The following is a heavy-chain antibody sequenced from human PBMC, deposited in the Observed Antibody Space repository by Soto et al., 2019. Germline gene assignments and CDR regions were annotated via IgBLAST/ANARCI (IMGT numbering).Heavy chain of an antibody. J-gene: IGHJ4*02. V-gene: IGHV4-4*02. CDR3: ARVFSSGSGWMYYFDF. D-gene: IGHD6-19*01. CDR1: SDSIAGENW. Sequence: QVQLQESGPGLVKPSETLSLTCTVSSDSIAGENWWSWVRQPPGLGLEWIGEVFHTGGTNYNPSLKSRVTMEVDKSKNQFSLTLISATAADTAVYYCARVFSSGSGWMYYFDFWGQGTLGSVSS. CDR2: VFHTGGT.